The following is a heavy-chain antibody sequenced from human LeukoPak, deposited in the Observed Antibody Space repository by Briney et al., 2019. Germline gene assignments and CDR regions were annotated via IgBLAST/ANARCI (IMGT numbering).Heavy chain of an antibody. CDR3: ARERQSDYFDY. J-gene: IGHJ4*02. Sequence: GGSLRLSCAASGFTFDDHGMSWVRQAPGKGLEWVSGIKWDGGRTGYADSVKGRFTISRDNAKNSLYLQMNSLRAEDTALYYCARERQSDYFDYWGQGTLVTVSS. V-gene: IGHV3-20*04. D-gene: IGHD1-1*01. CDR1: GFTFDDHG. CDR2: IKWDGGRT.